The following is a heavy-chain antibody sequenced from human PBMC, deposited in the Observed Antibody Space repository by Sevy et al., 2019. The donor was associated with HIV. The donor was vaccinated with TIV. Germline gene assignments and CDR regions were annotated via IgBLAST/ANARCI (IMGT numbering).Heavy chain of an antibody. D-gene: IGHD3-3*02. CDR1: GFTFSSYE. J-gene: IGHJ4*02. CDR3: ARGGNHIWRGHGGDY. CDR2: ISSSGSTI. V-gene: IGHV3-48*03. Sequence: GGSLRLSCAASGFTFSSYEMNWVRQAPGKGLEWVSDISSSGSTINYADSVKGRFTISRDNDKNPLDLQMNSLRAEDTAVYYCARGGNHIWRGHGGDYWGQGTLVTVSS.